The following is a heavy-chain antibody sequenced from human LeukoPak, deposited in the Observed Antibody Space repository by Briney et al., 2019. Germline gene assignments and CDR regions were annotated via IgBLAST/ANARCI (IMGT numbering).Heavy chain of an antibody. D-gene: IGHD6-6*01. CDR2: IRYDGSNK. CDR1: GFTFSSYG. Sequence: SGGSLRLSCAASGFTFSSYGMHWVRQAPGKGLEWVAFIRYDGSNKYYADSVKGRFTISRDNSKNTLYLQMNSLRAEDTAVYYCAKELVQSAPGYDAFDIWGQGTMVTVSS. V-gene: IGHV3-30*02. CDR3: AKELVQSAPGYDAFDI. J-gene: IGHJ3*02.